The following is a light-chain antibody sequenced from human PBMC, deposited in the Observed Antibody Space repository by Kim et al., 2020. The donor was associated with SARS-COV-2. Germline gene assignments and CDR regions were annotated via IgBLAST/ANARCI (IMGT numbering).Light chain of an antibody. CDR1: QGISSD. CDR2: DAS. Sequence: AIQLTQSPSSLSASVGDRVTITCRASQGISSDLAWYQQKPGKPPKLLIFDASSLESGVPSRFSGSGSGTDFSLTISSLQPEDFGTYYCQQFNRYPPITFGQGTRLEIK. V-gene: IGKV1-13*02. J-gene: IGKJ5*01. CDR3: QQFNRYPPIT.